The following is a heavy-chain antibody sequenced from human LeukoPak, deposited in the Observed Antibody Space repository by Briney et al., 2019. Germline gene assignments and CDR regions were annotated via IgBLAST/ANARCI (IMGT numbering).Heavy chain of an antibody. CDR2: IKSKTDGGTT. D-gene: IGHD5-24*01. J-gene: IGHJ6*02. CDR1: GFTFSNAW. CDR3: TPGGYNSDYYYGMDV. Sequence: GGSLRLSCAASGFTFSNAWMNWVRQAPRKGLEWVGRIKSKTDGGTTDYAAPVKGRFTISRDDSKNTLYLQMNSLKTEDTAVYYCTPGGYNSDYYYGMDVWGQGTTVTVSS. V-gene: IGHV3-15*07.